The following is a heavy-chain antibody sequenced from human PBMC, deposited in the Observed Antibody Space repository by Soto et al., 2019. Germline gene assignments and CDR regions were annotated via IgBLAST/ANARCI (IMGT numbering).Heavy chain of an antibody. V-gene: IGHV4-34*01. D-gene: IGHD6-6*01. Sequence: PSEPLSLTCAVYGGSFSGYYWSWIRQPPGKGLEWIGEINHSGSTNYNPSLKSRVTISVDTSKNQFSLKLSSVTAADTAVYYCARGRRIAARLGYYYGMDVWGQGTTVT. CDR2: INHSGST. J-gene: IGHJ6*02. CDR3: ARGRRIAARLGYYYGMDV. CDR1: GGSFSGYY.